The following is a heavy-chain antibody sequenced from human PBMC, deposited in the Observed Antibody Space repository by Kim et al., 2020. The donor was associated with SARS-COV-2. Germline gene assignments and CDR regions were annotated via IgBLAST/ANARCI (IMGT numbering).Heavy chain of an antibody. CDR3: VKGSGINGYGMDV. V-gene: IGHV3-74*01. Sequence: GGSLRLSCAASGFSFSSNWMHWVRQPPGKGLEWVSRIKGDGSSANYADSVKGRFTISRDNANNTLCLQMNSLRAEDTAVYCCVKGSGINGYGMDVWGQGPTDTVSS. CDR2: IKGDGSSA. J-gene: IGHJ6*02. CDR1: GFSFSSNW. D-gene: IGHD2-15*01.